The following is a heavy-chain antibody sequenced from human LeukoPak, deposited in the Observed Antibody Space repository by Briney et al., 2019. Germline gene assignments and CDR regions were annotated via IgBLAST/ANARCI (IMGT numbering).Heavy chain of an antibody. CDR2: IANDVTTT. D-gene: IGHD2-15*01. Sequence: PGGSLRLSCAASGFTFSNYGMHWVRQAPGKGLVWVPRIANDVTTTSYADSVRGRFTISRDNAKSTLYLQMNSLRAEDTAVYYCAREYWGSSFDYWGQGTLVSVSS. CDR1: GFTFSNYG. J-gene: IGHJ4*02. CDR3: AREYWGSSFDY. V-gene: IGHV3-74*01.